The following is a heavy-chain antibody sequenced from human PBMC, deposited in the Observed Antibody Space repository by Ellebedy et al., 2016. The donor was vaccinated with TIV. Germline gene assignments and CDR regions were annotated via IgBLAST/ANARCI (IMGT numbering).Heavy chain of an antibody. J-gene: IGHJ5*02. CDR2: VSGGAEIT. V-gene: IGHV3-23*01. CDR3: VKRVDGSGWHSPGS. Sequence: GESLKISCAASGFTFSDHVMIWVRQAPGKGLDWVSLVSGGAEITFYADSVRGRFTVSRDNSKSTLYLQMNSLTVEDTAVYYCVKRVDGSGWHSPGSWGQGTLVTVSS. CDR1: GFTFSDHV. D-gene: IGHD6-19*01.